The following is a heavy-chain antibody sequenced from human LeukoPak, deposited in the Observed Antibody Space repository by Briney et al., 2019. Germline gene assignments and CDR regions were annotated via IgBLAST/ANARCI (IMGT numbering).Heavy chain of an antibody. D-gene: IGHD1-26*01. CDR1: GFTFSSYW. V-gene: IGHV3-7*04. CDR2: IKQDGSEK. Sequence: GGSLRLSCAASGFTFSSYWMSWVRQASGKGLEWVANIKQDGSEKYYVDSVKGRFTISRDNAKNSLYLQMNSLRAEDTAVYYCARDLIVGATERAFDIWGQGTMVTVSS. CDR3: ARDLIVGATERAFDI. J-gene: IGHJ3*02.